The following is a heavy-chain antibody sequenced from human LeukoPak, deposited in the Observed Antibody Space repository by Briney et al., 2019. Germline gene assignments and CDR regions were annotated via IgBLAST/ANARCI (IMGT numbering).Heavy chain of an antibody. D-gene: IGHD2-21*01. J-gene: IGHJ4*02. V-gene: IGHV4-4*02. Sequence: SETLSLTCTVSGGSITSNHWSWVRQPPGKGLEWIGQVHHSGGTSYNPSLRSRVTISIDKSENQFSLKLNSVTAADTAVYYCARHGGHYQSDDWGQGTLSPSPQ. CDR1: GGSITSNH. CDR3: ARHGGHYQSDD. CDR2: VHHSGGT.